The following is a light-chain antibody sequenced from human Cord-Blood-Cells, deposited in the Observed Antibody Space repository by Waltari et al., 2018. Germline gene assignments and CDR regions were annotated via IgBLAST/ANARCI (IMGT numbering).Light chain of an antibody. CDR1: QSISSY. Sequence: DIKMTQSPSSLSASVGDRVTINCRASQSISSYLNWYQQKPGKAPKLLIYAASSLQSGFASRFSGSGSETEFTLTISSLQPGDMAPDYCQQSYSTLYSFGQGIKLEIK. CDR2: AAS. V-gene: IGKV1-39*01. J-gene: IGKJ2*03. CDR3: QQSYSTLYS.